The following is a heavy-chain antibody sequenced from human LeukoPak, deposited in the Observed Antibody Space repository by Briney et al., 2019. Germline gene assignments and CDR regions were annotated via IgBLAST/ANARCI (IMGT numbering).Heavy chain of an antibody. CDR1: GFTFSSYA. Sequence: GSLRLSCSASGFTFSSYAMSWVRQAPGKGLEWVAGISGSGASTYYADSVRGRFTISRDNSKKTLHLQMNSLRDEDTAVYYCASLWGIVVLPSLFVWGKGTTVTVSS. J-gene: IGHJ6*04. CDR3: ASLWGIVVLPSLFV. V-gene: IGHV3-23*01. CDR2: ISGSGAST. D-gene: IGHD2-15*01.